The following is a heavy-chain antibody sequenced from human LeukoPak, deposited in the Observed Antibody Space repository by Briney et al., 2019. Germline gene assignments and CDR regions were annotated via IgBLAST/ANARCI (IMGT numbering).Heavy chain of an antibody. CDR3: ARDFTGGGTPGDDFDY. Sequence: GGSLRLSCVASGFTFSSRWMHWVRQAPGEGLVWVSRISTDGTNRNYADSVKGRFTISRDNAKNTVYLQMNSLRSDDTAVYFCARDFTGGGTPGDDFDYWGPGIQVTVSS. J-gene: IGHJ4*02. D-gene: IGHD1-7*01. CDR2: ISTDGTNR. CDR1: GFTFSSRW. V-gene: IGHV3-74*01.